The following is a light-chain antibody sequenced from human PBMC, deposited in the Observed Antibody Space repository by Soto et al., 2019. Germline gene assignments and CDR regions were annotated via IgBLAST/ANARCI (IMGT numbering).Light chain of an antibody. Sequence: EIVLTQSPDTLSLFPGERATLSCRASQSVSNTYLAWYQQKPGQAPRPLISAASTRATGTPDRFSGSGSGTEFTLTISRLEPVDFAIYYCQQYGSSRWTFGQGTKVEIK. CDR2: AAS. CDR1: QSVSNTY. V-gene: IGKV3-20*01. CDR3: QQYGSSRWT. J-gene: IGKJ1*01.